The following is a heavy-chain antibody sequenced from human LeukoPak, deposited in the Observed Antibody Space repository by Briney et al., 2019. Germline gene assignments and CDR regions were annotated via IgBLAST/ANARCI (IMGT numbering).Heavy chain of an antibody. CDR3: ARHSRSAYSGYENAFDI. CDR1: GXSISSSSYY. D-gene: IGHD5-12*01. CDR2: VYYSTNT. Sequence: SETLSLTCTVSGXSISSSSYYWDWIRQPPGKGLELIGNVYYSTNTYYHPSLKSRVTISVDTSKNQFSLKLSSVTAADTAIYYCARHSRSAYSGYENAFDIWGQGTVVTVSS. V-gene: IGHV4-39*01. J-gene: IGHJ3*02.